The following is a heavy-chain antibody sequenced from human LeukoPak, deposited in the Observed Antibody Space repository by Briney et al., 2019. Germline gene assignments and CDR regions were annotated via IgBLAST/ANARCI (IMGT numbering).Heavy chain of an antibody. CDR2: IYYTGNT. D-gene: IGHD3-3*01. J-gene: IGHJ5*02. Sequence: SETLSLTCTVSGDSVSSGSYYWSWVRQPPGKGLEWIGYIYYTGNTNYNPSLKSRVTISVDTSKNQFSLKLSSVTAADTAVYYCAREQRNYDFWSGYSHNWFDPWGQGTLVTVSS. V-gene: IGHV4-61*01. CDR3: AREQRNYDFWSGYSHNWFDP. CDR1: GDSVSSGSYY.